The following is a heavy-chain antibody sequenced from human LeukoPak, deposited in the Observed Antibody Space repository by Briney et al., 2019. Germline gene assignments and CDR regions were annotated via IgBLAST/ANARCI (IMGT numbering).Heavy chain of an antibody. CDR3: ARLESGAFDI. CDR2: FYNSGRS. J-gene: IGHJ3*02. Sequence: SPSETLSLTCTVSDDSISDYYRGWIRQPPGKGLEWIGYFYNSGRSTYNPSLKSRVTISVDTSKNQFSVKLTSVTAADTAVYYCARLESGAFDIWGQGTMVTVSS. V-gene: IGHV4-59*08. CDR1: DDSISDYY. D-gene: IGHD5-24*01.